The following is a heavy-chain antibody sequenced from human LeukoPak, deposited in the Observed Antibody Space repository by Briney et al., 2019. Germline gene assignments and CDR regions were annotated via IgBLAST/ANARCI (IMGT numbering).Heavy chain of an antibody. J-gene: IGHJ6*02. CDR2: ISYDGSNK. CDR3: ARPPRYYDSSAYYGLSPYYYYGMDV. Sequence: HPGRSLRLSCAASGFTFSSYAMHWVRQAPGKGLEWVAVISYDGSNKCYADSVKGRFTISRDNSKNTLYLQMNSLRAEDTAVYYCARPPRYYDSSAYYGLSPYYYYGMDVWGQGTTVTVSS. V-gene: IGHV3-30-3*01. D-gene: IGHD3-22*01. CDR1: GFTFSSYA.